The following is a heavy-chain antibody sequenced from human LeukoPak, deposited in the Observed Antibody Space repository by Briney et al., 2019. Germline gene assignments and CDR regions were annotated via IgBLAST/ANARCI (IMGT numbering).Heavy chain of an antibody. J-gene: IGHJ4*02. CDR1: GFIFTNFA. V-gene: IGHV3-23*01. Sequence: GGSLRLSCAASGFIFTNFAMTWVRQAPGKGLEWVSSISDTYGTTYYTDSVKGRCTISRGNSKNTVYLQLNNLRAEDTAVYFCVRHDSFIPFWGQGTLVTVSS. CDR3: VRHDSFIPF. D-gene: IGHD2-21*01. CDR2: ISDTYGTT.